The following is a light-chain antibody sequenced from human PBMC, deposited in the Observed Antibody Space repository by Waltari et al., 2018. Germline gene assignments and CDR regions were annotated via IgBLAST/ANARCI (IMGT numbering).Light chain of an antibody. Sequence: TLSLSPGERATLSCRASQTVRTTYLAWYQQKPGQAPTLLIYGASSRATGIPDRFSDSGSGTDFSLTISSLEPEDFAVYYCQQYDISPLTFGGGTKVEIK. CDR2: GAS. CDR1: QTVRTTY. V-gene: IGKV3-20*01. J-gene: IGKJ4*01. CDR3: QQYDISPLT.